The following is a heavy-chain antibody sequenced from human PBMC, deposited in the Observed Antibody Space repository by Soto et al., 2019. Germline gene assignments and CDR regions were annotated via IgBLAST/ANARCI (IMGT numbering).Heavy chain of an antibody. CDR2: IYWDDDK. CDR3: VHRRVRGVIPGTGFDY. CDR1: GFSLSTSGVG. J-gene: IGHJ4*02. D-gene: IGHD3-10*01. V-gene: IGHV2-5*02. Sequence: HITLKESGPTLVKPTQTLTLTCTFSGFSLSTSGVGVGWIRQPPGKALEWLALIYWDDDKRYSPSLKSRLTITKDTSKNQVVLTMTNMDPVDTATYYCVHRRVRGVIPGTGFDYWGQGTLVTVSS.